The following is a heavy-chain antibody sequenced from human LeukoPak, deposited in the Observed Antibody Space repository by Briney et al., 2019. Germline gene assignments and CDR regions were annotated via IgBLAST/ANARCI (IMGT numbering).Heavy chain of an antibody. CDR1: GGTFSIYD. CDR3: AGPLKSIAARYFDL. Sequence: AAVTVSFTASGGTFSIYDISWVRQAPGQGREWMGRIIPILGIINYAQKFQGRGTITGDKDTSTAYMELSSLRSEDTAVYYCAGPLKSIAARYFDLWGRGTLVTVSS. CDR2: IIPILGII. J-gene: IGHJ2*01. V-gene: IGHV1-69*04. D-gene: IGHD6-6*01.